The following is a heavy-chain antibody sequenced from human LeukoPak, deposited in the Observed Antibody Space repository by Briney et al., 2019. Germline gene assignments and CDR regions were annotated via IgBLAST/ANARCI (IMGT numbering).Heavy chain of an antibody. J-gene: IGHJ4*02. CDR3: ARHITMIVVVITGFDY. CDR2: IKQDGSEK. CDR1: GFTFSNYW. D-gene: IGHD3-22*01. Sequence: GGSLRLSCVTSGFTFSNYWMSWVRQAPGKGLEWVANIKQDGSEKYYVDSVKGRFTISRENAMNSLYLQMNSLRVEDTSVYYCARHITMIVVVITGFDYWGQGTLVTVSS. V-gene: IGHV3-7*01.